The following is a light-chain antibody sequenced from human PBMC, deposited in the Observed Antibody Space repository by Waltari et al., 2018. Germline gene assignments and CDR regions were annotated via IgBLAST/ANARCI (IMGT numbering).Light chain of an antibody. V-gene: IGLV2-23*01. CDR2: ECN. CDR1: SRDVGGYNL. Sequence: QSALTQPASVSGSPGQSITISCTGTSRDVGGYNLDSWYQQHPGKAPTHIIYECNKWPSGVSHRFSGSKAGNTASLTISGLQAEDEADYYCCSFAGSTTWVFGGGTTLTVL. CDR3: CSFAGSTTWV. J-gene: IGLJ3*02.